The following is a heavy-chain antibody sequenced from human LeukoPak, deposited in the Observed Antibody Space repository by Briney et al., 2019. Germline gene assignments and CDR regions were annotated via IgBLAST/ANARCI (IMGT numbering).Heavy chain of an antibody. CDR3: AVEMATIPNWFDP. CDR2: IIPIFGTA. V-gene: IGHV1-69*05. Sequence: SVKVSCKASGGTFSSYAISWVRQAPGQGLEWMGGIIPIFGTANYAQKFQGRVTITTDESTSTAYMELSSLRSEDTAVYCCAVEMATIPNWFDPWGQGTLVTVSS. J-gene: IGHJ5*02. CDR1: GGTFSSYA. D-gene: IGHD5-24*01.